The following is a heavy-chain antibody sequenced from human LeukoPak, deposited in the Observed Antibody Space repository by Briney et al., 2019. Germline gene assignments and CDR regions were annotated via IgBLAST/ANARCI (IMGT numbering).Heavy chain of an antibody. CDR2: IYHSGST. D-gene: IGHD4-23*01. CDR1: GGSISSSSYY. CDR3: ASDYGGNGGLMHYFDY. J-gene: IGHJ4*02. Sequence: SETLSLTCTVSGGSISSSSYYWGWIRQPPGKGLEWIGSIYHSGSTYYNPSLKSRVTISVDTSKNQFSLKLSSVTAADTAVYYCASDYGGNGGLMHYFDYWGQGTLVTVSS. V-gene: IGHV4-39*07.